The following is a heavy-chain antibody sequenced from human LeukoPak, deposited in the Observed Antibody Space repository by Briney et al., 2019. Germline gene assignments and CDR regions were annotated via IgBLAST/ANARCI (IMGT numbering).Heavy chain of an antibody. D-gene: IGHD6-13*01. V-gene: IGHV3-49*04. J-gene: IGHJ4*02. CDR1: GFTFGDYD. CDR2: IRSKAYGGTT. Sequence: GGSLRLSCTAYGFTFGDYDMSWDRQAPGKGLEWVGFIRSKAYGGTTEYAASVKGRFTISRDDSKSIAYLQMNSLKTEDTAVYYCTRAAAGTFFDLGAFRDWGQGTLFTVSS. CDR3: TRAAAGTFFDLGAFRD.